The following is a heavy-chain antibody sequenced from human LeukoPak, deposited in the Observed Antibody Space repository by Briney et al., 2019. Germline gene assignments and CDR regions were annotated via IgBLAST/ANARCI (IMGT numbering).Heavy chain of an antibody. J-gene: IGHJ4*02. CDR3: APNSGPLDY. CDR2: ISGSGGST. Sequence: ETLSLTCAVYGGSFSGYYWSWVRQAPGKGLEWVSAISGSGGSTYYADSVKGRFTISRDNSKNTLYLQMNSLRAEDTAVYYCAPNSGPLDYWGQGTLVTVSS. V-gene: IGHV3-23*01. D-gene: IGHD4-23*01. CDR1: GGSFSGYY.